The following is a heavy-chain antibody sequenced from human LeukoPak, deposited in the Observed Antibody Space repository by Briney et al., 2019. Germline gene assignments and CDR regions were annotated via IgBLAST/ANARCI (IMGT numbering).Heavy chain of an antibody. Sequence: PSETLSLTCTVSGGSVSRYYWSWIRQPPGKGLEWIAMYYSGNTNYNSSLKSRVTISLDTSKNQFSLRLRSVTAADTAFYYCAITGSTYGNAFDMWGQGTIVTVSS. CDR2: MYYSGNT. J-gene: IGHJ3*02. CDR3: AITGSTYGNAFDM. V-gene: IGHV4-59*02. CDR1: GGSVSRYY. D-gene: IGHD5-18*01.